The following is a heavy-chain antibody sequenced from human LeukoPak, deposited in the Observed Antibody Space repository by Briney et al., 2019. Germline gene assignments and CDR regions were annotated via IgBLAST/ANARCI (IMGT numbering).Heavy chain of an antibody. CDR3: FIMGTTTTDY. CDR2: IHYSGST. CDR1: GGSISSYH. V-gene: IGHV4-59*08. Sequence: ASETLSLTCTVSGGSISSYHWIWIRQPPGKGLEWIGYIHYSGSTNYNPSLKSRVTTSVDTSKKQFSLKLRSVTAAAVYYCVIFIMGTTTTDYWGQGTLVTVSS. D-gene: IGHD1-26*01. J-gene: IGHJ4*02.